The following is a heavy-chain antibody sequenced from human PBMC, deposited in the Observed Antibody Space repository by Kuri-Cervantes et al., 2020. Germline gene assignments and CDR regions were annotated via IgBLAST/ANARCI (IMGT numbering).Heavy chain of an antibody. CDR1: GFTFSSYA. CDR3: ARLVGYCSGGSCLPFDY. D-gene: IGHD2-15*01. J-gene: IGHJ4*02. CDR2: ISYDGSNK. V-gene: IGHV3-30-3*01. Sequence: GESLKISCAASGFTFSSYAMHWVRQAPGKGLEWVAVISYDGSNKYYADSVKGRFTISRDNSKNTLYLQMNSLRAEDTAVYYCARLVGYCSGGSCLPFDYWGQGTLVTVSS.